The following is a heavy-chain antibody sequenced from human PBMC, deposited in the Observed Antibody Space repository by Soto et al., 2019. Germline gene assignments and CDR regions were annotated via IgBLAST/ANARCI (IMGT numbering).Heavy chain of an antibody. CDR3: AREFPYYESSDIYFDS. CDR2: TYYRSKWYN. J-gene: IGHJ4*02. D-gene: IGHD3-16*01. V-gene: IGHV6-1*01. Sequence: SQTLSLTCAISGDSVSGNSAAWNWIRQSPSRGLEWLGRTYYRSKWYNDYAVSVKSRITVTPDTSKNQFSLHLNSVTPEDTAVYFWAREFPYYESSDIYFDSWGQGALVTVSS. CDR1: GDSVSGNSAA.